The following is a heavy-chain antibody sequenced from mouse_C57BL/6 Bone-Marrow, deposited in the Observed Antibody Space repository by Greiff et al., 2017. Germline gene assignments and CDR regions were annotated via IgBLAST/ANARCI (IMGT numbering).Heavy chain of an antibody. CDR2: LNPSSGYT. CDR1: GYTFTSYW. CDR3: ASYYSIRRCYFDY. Sequence: VKVVESGAELAKPGASVKLSCKASGYTFTSYWMHWVKQRPGPGLEWIGYLNPSSGYTKYNQKFKDKATLTADKSSSTAYMQLSSLTYEDSAVYYCASYYSIRRCYFDYWGQGTTLTVSS. V-gene: IGHV1-7*01. J-gene: IGHJ2*01. D-gene: IGHD2-12*01.